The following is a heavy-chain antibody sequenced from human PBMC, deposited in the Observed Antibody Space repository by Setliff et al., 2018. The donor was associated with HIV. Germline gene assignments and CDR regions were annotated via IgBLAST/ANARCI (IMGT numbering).Heavy chain of an antibody. V-gene: IGHV3-30*04. D-gene: IGHD3-3*01. Sequence: GGSLRLSCAASGFTFSRYGMHWVRQAPGKGLEWVAFISYDGSKKYDADFVKGRFTISRDNSKNTLFLQMNSLRGDDTAVYYCARDPLLFLEWLSPGYPFDYWGQGTLVTVSS. J-gene: IGHJ4*02. CDR3: ARDPLLFLEWLSPGYPFDY. CDR2: ISYDGSKK. CDR1: GFTFSRYG.